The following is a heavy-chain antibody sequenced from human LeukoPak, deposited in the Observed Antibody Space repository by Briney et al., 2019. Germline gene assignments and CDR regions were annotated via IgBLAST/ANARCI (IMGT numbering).Heavy chain of an antibody. CDR2: IYTTGST. CDR3: ARFCYGDYCFDY. D-gene: IGHD4-17*01. J-gene: IGHJ4*02. Sequence: SETLSLTCTVSGGSISSHYWSWIRQPAGKGLEWIGRIYTTGSTNYNPSLKSRVTMSVDTSKDQFSLKLTSVTAADTAVYYCARFCYGDYCFDYWGQGTLVTVSS. CDR1: GGSISSHY. V-gene: IGHV4-4*07.